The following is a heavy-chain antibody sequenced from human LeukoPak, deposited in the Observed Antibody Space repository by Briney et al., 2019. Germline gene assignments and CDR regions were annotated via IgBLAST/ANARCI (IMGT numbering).Heavy chain of an antibody. V-gene: IGHV3-23*01. CDR1: GFAFSNYA. CDR3: AKTQGYSGYDSEFVK. CDR2: LTGSGTTT. D-gene: IGHD5-12*01. Sequence: GGSLRLACAASGFAFSNYAMSWVRQAPGMGLEWVSVLTGSGTTTFYADSVKGRFNISRDNSKNTLYLQMNSLRAEDTAVYFCAKTQGYSGYDSEFVKWGQGTLVSVSS. J-gene: IGHJ4*02.